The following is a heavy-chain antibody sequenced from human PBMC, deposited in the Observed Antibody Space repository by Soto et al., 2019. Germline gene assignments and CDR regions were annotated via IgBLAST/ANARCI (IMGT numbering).Heavy chain of an antibody. CDR2: IYYSGST. CDR1: GCSIRSGDYY. CDR3: ARGSGSGGYWFDP. J-gene: IGHJ5*02. V-gene: IGHV4-30-4*01. Sequence: SETLSLPCTVSGCSIRSGDYYWSWIRQPPGKGLEWIGYIYYSGSTYYNPSLKSRVTISVDTSKNQFSLKLSSVTAADTAVYYCARGSGSGGYWFDPWGQGTMVTVS. D-gene: IGHD2-15*01.